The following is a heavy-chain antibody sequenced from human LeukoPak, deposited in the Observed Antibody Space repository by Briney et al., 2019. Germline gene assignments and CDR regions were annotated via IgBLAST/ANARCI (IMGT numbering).Heavy chain of an antibody. V-gene: IGHV1-58*01. CDR1: GFTFTSSA. D-gene: IGHD3-10*01. CDR3: AADPSGDYYYYYGMDV. Sequence: ASVKVSCKASGFTFTSSAVQWVRQARGQRLEWIGWIVVGSGNTNYAQKFQERVTITRDMSTSTAYMELSSLRSGDTAVYYCAADPSGDYYYYYGMDVWGQGTTVTVSS. CDR2: IVVGSGNT. J-gene: IGHJ6*02.